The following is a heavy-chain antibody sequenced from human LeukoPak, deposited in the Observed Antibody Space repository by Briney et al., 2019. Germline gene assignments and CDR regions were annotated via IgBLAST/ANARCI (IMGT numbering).Heavy chain of an antibody. Sequence: GGSLRLSCAASGFSFSAYWMTWVRQAPGTGPEWVANINPAGSETYYVDPVKGRFSISRDNAKNLVYLQMNSLRAEDTAVYHCARFGYVAAVDVWGQGTPVTVSS. CDR1: GFSFSAYW. D-gene: IGHD2-15*01. J-gene: IGHJ4*02. CDR3: ARFGYVAAVDV. V-gene: IGHV3-7*01. CDR2: INPAGSET.